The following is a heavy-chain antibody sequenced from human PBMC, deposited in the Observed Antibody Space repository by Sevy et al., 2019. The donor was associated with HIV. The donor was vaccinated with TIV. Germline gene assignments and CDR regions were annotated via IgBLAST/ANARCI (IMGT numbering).Heavy chain of an antibody. J-gene: IGHJ3*02. CDR3: AGARYDSSGSFDAFDI. CDR1: GFTLRTYA. Sequence: GGSLRLSCVASGFTLRTYAMNWVRQAPGKGLKWVSTICKSGDVTYYADSVKGRFTIARDNSKNTVYLHMNSLRAEDTALYFCAGARYDSSGSFDAFDIWGQGTMVTVSS. D-gene: IGHD3-22*01. CDR2: ICKSGDVT. V-gene: IGHV3-23*01.